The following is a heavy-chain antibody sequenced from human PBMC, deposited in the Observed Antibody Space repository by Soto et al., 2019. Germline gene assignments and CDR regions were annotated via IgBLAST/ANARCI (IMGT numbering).Heavy chain of an antibody. D-gene: IGHD3-10*01. CDR3: ASLRCFYNDSGYGMVV. Sequence: QVQLVQSGTEVKKPGSSVKVSCKASGGTFRSNAISWVRQAPGQGLEWMGGLIPIFGTTNYAQKFQGRVTITADEAASTAYMELSSPRSDDTAAYDSASLRCFYNDSGYGMVVWGQGTTVTVSS. J-gene: IGHJ6*01. V-gene: IGHV1-69*01. CDR1: GGTFRSNA. CDR2: LIPIFGTT.